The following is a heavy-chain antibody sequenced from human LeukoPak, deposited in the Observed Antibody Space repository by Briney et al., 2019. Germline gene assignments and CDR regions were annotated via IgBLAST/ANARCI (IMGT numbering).Heavy chain of an antibody. CDR1: GFTFSSYS. CDR2: ISSSSSYI. V-gene: IGHV3-21*01. CDR3: GRAGPVTKDHFMDV. J-gene: IGHJ6*03. Sequence: GGSLRLSCAASGFTFSSYSMNWVRQAPGKGLEWVSSISSSSSYIYYADSVKGRFTISRDNAKNSLFLQMNSLSAEDTAVYYCGRAGPVTKDHFMDVWGKGTTVTVSS. D-gene: IGHD2-2*01.